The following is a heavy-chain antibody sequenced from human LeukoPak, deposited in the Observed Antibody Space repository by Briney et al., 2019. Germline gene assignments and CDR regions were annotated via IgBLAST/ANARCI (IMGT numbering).Heavy chain of an antibody. J-gene: IGHJ3*02. CDR2: INPSGGST. V-gene: IGHV1-46*01. CDR1: GYTFTSYY. Sequence: GASVKVSCKASGYTFTSYYMHWVRQAPGQGLEWMGIINPSGGSTSYAQKFQGRVTMTRDTSTSTVYMELSSLRSEATAVYCCARSRTTPHDAFDIWGQGTMVTVSS. D-gene: IGHD1-7*01. CDR3: ARSRTTPHDAFDI.